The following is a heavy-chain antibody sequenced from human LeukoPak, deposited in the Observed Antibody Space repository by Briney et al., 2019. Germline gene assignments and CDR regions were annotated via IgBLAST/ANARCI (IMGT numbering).Heavy chain of an antibody. D-gene: IGHD2-2*01. CDR3: ASGEYAFDI. J-gene: IGHJ3*02. V-gene: IGHV4-59*08. Sequence: SETLSLTCTVSGASISSYYWSWIRQPPGKGLEYIGYIHYSGITNYNPSLKSRVTISVDTSKNQFSLRLSSVTAADTAVYYCASGEYAFDIWGQGTMVTVSS. CDR2: IHYSGIT. CDR1: GASISSYY.